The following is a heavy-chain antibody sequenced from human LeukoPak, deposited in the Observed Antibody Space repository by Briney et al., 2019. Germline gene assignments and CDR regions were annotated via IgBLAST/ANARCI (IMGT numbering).Heavy chain of an antibody. D-gene: IGHD3-16*01. Sequence: GSLRLSCAASGFIFSTSAMNWVRQVPGKGLEWVSSINSESSHIYYAASVRGRFAISRDNASNSVSLQMDSLRAEDTAVYYCARDPLRYRRMGYFDYWGQGSLVTVSS. V-gene: IGHV3-21*01. J-gene: IGHJ4*02. CDR1: GFIFSTSA. CDR2: INSESSHI. CDR3: ARDPLRYRRMGYFDY.